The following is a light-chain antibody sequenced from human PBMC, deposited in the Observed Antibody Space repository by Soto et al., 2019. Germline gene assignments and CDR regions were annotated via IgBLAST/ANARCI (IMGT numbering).Light chain of an antibody. J-gene: IGKJ5*01. CDR2: GAS. V-gene: IGKV3-20*01. CDR3: QQYGSLPIT. CDR1: QSVSSTY. Sequence: EIVLPQSPGTLSLSPGARATLSCRASQSVSSTYLAWYQQKPGQAPRLLIYGASSRVTGIPDRFSGSGSGTDFTLTISRVEPEEFAVYYCQQYGSLPITFGQGTRLEIK.